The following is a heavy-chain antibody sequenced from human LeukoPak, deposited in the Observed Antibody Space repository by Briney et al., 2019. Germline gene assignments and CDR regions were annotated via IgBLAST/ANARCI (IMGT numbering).Heavy chain of an antibody. D-gene: IGHD3-10*01. V-gene: IGHV4-4*07. CDR1: GGSISSYS. CDR3: ARGLLLWFGESRMDV. Sequence: SETLSLTCTVSGGSISSYSWSWIRQPAGKGLECIGRIYTSGSTNYNPSLKSRVTMSVDTSKNQFSLKLSSVTAADTAVYYCARGLLLWFGESRMDVWGQGTTVTVSS. J-gene: IGHJ6*02. CDR2: IYTSGST.